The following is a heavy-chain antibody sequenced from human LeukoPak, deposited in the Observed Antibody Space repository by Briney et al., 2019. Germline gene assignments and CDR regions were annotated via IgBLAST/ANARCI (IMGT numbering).Heavy chain of an antibody. CDR1: GFTFSNYA. D-gene: IGHD5-18*01. Sequence: GGSLRLSCAASGFTFSNYAMSWARQAPGKGLEWVSAISGSGGSTYYADSVKGRFTISRNNSKNTLYLQMNSLRAEDTAVYYCTKGTIWLPFDYWGQGTLVTVSS. J-gene: IGHJ4*02. CDR3: TKGTIWLPFDY. V-gene: IGHV3-23*01. CDR2: ISGSGGST.